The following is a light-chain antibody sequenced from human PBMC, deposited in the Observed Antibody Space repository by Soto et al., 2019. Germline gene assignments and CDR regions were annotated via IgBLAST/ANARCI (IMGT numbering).Light chain of an antibody. CDR2: EVS. V-gene: IGLV2-14*01. Sequence: QSALTQPASVSGSPGQSITISCTGTSSDVGSYNYVSWYQHHPGKAPKLMISEVSNRPSGISNRFSGSKSGNTASLTISGLQAEDEADYYCSSYAGPSTPIYGFGTGTKVTVL. CDR3: SSYAGPSTPIYG. J-gene: IGLJ1*01. CDR1: SSDVGSYNY.